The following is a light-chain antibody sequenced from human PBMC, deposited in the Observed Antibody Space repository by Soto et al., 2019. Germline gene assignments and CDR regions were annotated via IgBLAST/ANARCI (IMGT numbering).Light chain of an antibody. J-gene: IGLJ2*01. Sequence: QSVLTQPPSVSGAPGQRVTISCTGSSSNIGAGYDVHWYQQLPGTAPKLLIYGNSNRPSGVPDRFSGSKSGTSASLAITGLQAEDEADYYCQSYDSSLKVFGGRTKLTVL. CDR2: GNS. CDR1: SSNIGAGYD. CDR3: QSYDSSLKV. V-gene: IGLV1-40*01.